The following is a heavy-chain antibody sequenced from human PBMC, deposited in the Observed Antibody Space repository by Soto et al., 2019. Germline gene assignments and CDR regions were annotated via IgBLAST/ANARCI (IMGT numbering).Heavy chain of an antibody. V-gene: IGHV3-74*01. Sequence: GGSLRLSCAASGFTFSSYWMHWVRQAPGKGLVWVSRINSDGSSTSYADSVKGRFSISRDNAKNTLYLQMNSLRAEDTAVYYCARDQYSSSWYYYYGRDVWGQGTTVTVSS. D-gene: IGHD6-13*01. CDR2: INSDGSST. CDR1: GFTFSSYW. J-gene: IGHJ6*02. CDR3: ARDQYSSSWYYYYGRDV.